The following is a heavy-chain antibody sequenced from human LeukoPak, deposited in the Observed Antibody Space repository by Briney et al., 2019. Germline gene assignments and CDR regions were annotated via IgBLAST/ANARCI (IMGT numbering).Heavy chain of an antibody. J-gene: IGHJ3*02. CDR2: IIPIFGTA. CDR3: ATRGYCSSTSCYQGKRKAAFDI. CDR1: GGTFSSYA. Sequence: SVKVSCKASGGTFSSYAISWVRQAPGQGLEWMGGIIPIFGTANYAQKLQGRVTITADESTSTAYMELSSLRSEDTAVYYCATRGYCSSTSCYQGKRKAAFDIWGQGTMVTVSS. V-gene: IGHV1-69*13. D-gene: IGHD2-2*01.